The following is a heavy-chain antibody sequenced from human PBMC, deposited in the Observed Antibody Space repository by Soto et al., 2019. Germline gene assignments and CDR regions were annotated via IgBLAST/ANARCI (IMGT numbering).Heavy chain of an antibody. CDR2: ISRTRSYT. D-gene: IGHD3-9*01. Sequence: PGGSLRLSCAASGFMFRSYSFNWVRQAPGKGLEWVSSISRTRSYTYYADSVKGRFTISRDNAQNSLFLQMSSLRAEDTAVYYCAREGNSDILTGAGDYWGQGTLVTVSS. CDR3: AREGNSDILTGAGDY. CDR1: GFMFRSYS. V-gene: IGHV3-21*06. J-gene: IGHJ4*02.